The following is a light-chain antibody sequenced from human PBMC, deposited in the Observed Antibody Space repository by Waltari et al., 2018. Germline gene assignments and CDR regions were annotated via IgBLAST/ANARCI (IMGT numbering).Light chain of an antibody. V-gene: IGLV1-44*01. Sequence: QSALPQTPSATGPPVPWVTISCSGTRTSRGVTPVKWYQQLPGAAPKLLLYSNDQRPSGVPDRFSGSKSGTSASLGISGLQSEDEAYYYCATWDDTLNGQLFGGGTKLTVL. J-gene: IGLJ2*01. CDR1: RTSRGVTP. CDR3: ATWDDTLNGQL. CDR2: SND.